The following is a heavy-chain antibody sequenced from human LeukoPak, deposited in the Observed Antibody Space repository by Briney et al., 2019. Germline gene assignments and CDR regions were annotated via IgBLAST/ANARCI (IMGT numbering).Heavy chain of an antibody. CDR1: GYTFTGYY. V-gene: IGHV1-2*02. D-gene: IGHD2-2*01. CDR3: ARECSTTSCSFTFDY. Sequence: GASVKVSCKASGYTFTGYYMHWVRQAPGQGLEWMGWINPNSGGTNYAQKFQGRVTMTRDTSISTAYMELSRLRSDDTAVYYCARECSTTSCSFTFDYWGQGTLVTVSS. CDR2: INPNSGGT. J-gene: IGHJ4*02.